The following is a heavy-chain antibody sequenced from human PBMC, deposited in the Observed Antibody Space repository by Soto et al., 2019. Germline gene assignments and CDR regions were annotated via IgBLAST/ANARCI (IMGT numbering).Heavy chain of an antibody. CDR1: GGSFSGYY. CDR3: ARGAAVAVRPPVYFDY. CDR2: INHSGST. Sequence: QVQLQQWGAGLLKPSETLSLTCAVYGGSFSGYYWSWIRQPPGKGLEWIGEINHSGSTNYNPSLKSRVTISVDTSKNQFSLKLSSVTAADTAVYYCARGAAVAVRPPVYFDYWGQGTLVTVSS. J-gene: IGHJ4*02. V-gene: IGHV4-34*01. D-gene: IGHD6-6*01.